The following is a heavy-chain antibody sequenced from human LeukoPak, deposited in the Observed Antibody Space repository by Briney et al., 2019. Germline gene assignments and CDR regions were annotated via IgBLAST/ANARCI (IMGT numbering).Heavy chain of an antibody. J-gene: IGHJ3*02. D-gene: IGHD2-2*01. Sequence: SETLSLTCTVSGGSISSSSYYWGWIRQPPGKGLEWIGSIYYSGSTYYNPPLKSRVTISVDTSKNQFSLKLSSVTAADTAVYYCATQDIVVVPAAENHDAFDIWGQGTTVTVSS. CDR3: ATQDIVVVPAAENHDAFDI. CDR1: GGSISSSSYY. V-gene: IGHV4-39*01. CDR2: IYYSGST.